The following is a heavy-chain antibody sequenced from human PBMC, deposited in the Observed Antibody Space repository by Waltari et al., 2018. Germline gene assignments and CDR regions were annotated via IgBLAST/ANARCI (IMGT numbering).Heavy chain of an antibody. D-gene: IGHD2-15*01. CDR2: MSGSGDRT. J-gene: IGHJ4*02. CDR3: AKDMGNIVVVISATFFDY. CDR1: GFTFTHYA. V-gene: IGHV3-23*01. Sequence: EVQLLESGGGLVQSGGSLRLSCAASGFTFTHYAMSWVRQAPGKGLEWVSGMSGSGDRTYYADSVKGRFAISRDNSKNTLYLQMNSLRAEDTGVYYCAKDMGNIVVVISATFFDYWGQGTLVTVSS.